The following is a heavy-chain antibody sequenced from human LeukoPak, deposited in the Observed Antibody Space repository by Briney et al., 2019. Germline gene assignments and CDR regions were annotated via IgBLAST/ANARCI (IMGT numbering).Heavy chain of an antibody. Sequence: GGSLRLSCAASGFTFSSYGMHWVRQAPGKGLEWVAFIRYDGSNKYYADSVKGRFTISRDNSKNTLYLQMNSLRAEDTAVYYCAKDTYYYDSSGYRGMDVWGKGTTVTISP. CDR1: GFTFSSYG. D-gene: IGHD3-22*01. CDR2: IRYDGSNK. V-gene: IGHV3-30*02. CDR3: AKDTYYYDSSGYRGMDV. J-gene: IGHJ6*04.